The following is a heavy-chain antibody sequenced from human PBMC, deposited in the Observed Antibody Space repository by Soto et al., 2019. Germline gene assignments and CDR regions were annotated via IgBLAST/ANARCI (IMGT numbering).Heavy chain of an antibody. CDR2: IIPISDTT. CDR3: ARSQGSSTSLEIYYYYYYGMDV. Sequence: QVQLGQSGAEVKKPGSSVKVSCKASGGTFSSYAISWVRQAPGHGLECMGGIIPISDTTNYAQKFQGRVTITADESTSTAYMELSSLRSEDTAVYYCARSQGSSTSLEIYYYYYYGMDVWGQGTTVTVSS. J-gene: IGHJ6*02. CDR1: GGTFSSYA. V-gene: IGHV1-69*01. D-gene: IGHD2-2*01.